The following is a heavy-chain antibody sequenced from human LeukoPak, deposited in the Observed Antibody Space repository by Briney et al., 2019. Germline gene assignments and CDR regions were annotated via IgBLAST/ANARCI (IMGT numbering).Heavy chain of an antibody. Sequence: GGSLRLSCAASGLSFSSYGMHWVRQGPGKGLEWVAAISPDGDNEYYADSVKGRITISRDNSKNTLYLQMNSLRSDNTAVYYCAKDGPYTSSFDYWGQGTLVIVSS. V-gene: IGHV3-30*18. CDR1: GLSFSSYG. CDR2: ISPDGDNE. CDR3: AKDGPYTSSFDY. D-gene: IGHD6-13*01. J-gene: IGHJ4*02.